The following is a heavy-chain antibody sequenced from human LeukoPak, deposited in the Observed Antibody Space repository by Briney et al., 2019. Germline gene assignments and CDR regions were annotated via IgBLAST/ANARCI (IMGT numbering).Heavy chain of an antibody. CDR2: IIPIFGTA. CDR1: GGTFSSYA. J-gene: IGHJ4*02. CDR3: ARGPPISRVRDGYNYYFDY. Sequence: SVKVSCKASGGTFSSYAISWARQAPGQGLEWMGGIIPIFGTANYAQKFQGRVTITADESTSTAYMELSSLRSEDTAVYYCARGPPISRVRDGYNYYFDYWGQGTLVTVSS. V-gene: IGHV1-69*01. D-gene: IGHD5-24*01.